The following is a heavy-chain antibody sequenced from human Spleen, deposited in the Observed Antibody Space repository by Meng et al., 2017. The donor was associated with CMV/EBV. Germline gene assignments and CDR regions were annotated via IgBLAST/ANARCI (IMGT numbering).Heavy chain of an antibody. V-gene: IGHV4-59*12. Sequence: SETLSLTCTVSGGSISSYYWSWIRQPPGKGLEWIGYIYYSGSTNYNPSLKSRVTISVDKSKNQFSLKLSSVTAADTAVYYCARHGFLEWLLPPCYCCGMDVWGQGTTVTVSS. D-gene: IGHD3-3*01. CDR3: ARHGFLEWLLPPCYCCGMDV. CDR1: GGSISSYY. CDR2: IYYSGST. J-gene: IGHJ6*02.